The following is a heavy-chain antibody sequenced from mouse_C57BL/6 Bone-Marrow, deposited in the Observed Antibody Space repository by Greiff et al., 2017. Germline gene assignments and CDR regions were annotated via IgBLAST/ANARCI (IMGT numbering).Heavy chain of an antibody. CDR2: ISDGGSYT. D-gene: IGHD3-2*02. J-gene: IGHJ4*01. CDR3: ARDEGDSSGYDYYAMDY. CDR1: GFTFSSYA. V-gene: IGHV5-4*01. Sequence: EVQRVESGGGLVKPGGSLKLSCAASGFTFSSYAMSWVRQTPEKRLEWVATISDGGSYTYYPDNVKGRFTISRDNAKNNLYLQMSHLKSEDTAMYYCARDEGDSSGYDYYAMDYWGQGTSVTVSS.